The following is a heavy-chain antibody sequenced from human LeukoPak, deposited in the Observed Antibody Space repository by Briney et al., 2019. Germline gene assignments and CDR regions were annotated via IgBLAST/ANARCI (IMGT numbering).Heavy chain of an antibody. CDR1: GYSISSGYY. CDR3: ASAYYDSLRFDP. CDR2: IYHSGST. V-gene: IGHV4-38-2*02. D-gene: IGHD3-16*01. Sequence: SETLSLTCTVSGYSISSGYYWGWIRQPPGKGLEWIGSIYHSGSTYYNPSLKNRVTISVDTSKNQFSLKLSSVTAADTAVYYCASAYYDSLRFDPWGQGTLVTVSS. J-gene: IGHJ5*02.